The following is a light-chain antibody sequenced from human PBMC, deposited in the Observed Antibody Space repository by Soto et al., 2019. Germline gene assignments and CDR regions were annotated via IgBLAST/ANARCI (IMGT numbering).Light chain of an antibody. CDR1: QSVSSY. Sequence: EIVLTQSPATLSLSPGERATLSCRASQSVSSYLAWYQQKPGKAPRLLIYDASNRATGIPARFSGSGSGTAYTITISSLQPEDFAVYYCQQHSNWPLTFGQGTKVEIK. V-gene: IGKV3-11*01. CDR3: QQHSNWPLT. J-gene: IGKJ1*01. CDR2: DAS.